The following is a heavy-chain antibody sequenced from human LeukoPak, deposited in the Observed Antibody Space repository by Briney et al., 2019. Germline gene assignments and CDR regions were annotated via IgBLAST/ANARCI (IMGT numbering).Heavy chain of an antibody. CDR1: GFTFSSYS. V-gene: IGHV3-30*03. D-gene: IGHD2-21*02. Sequence: GGSLRLSCAASGFTFSSYSMNWVRQAPGKGLEWVAVISYDGSNKYYADSVKGRFTISRDNSKNTLYLQMNSLRAEDTAVYYCAWLLAYCGGDCYGGFDYWGQGTLVTVSS. J-gene: IGHJ4*02. CDR3: AWLLAYCGGDCYGGFDY. CDR2: ISYDGSNK.